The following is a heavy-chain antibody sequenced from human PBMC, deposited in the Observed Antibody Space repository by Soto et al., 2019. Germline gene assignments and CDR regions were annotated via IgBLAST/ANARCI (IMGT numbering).Heavy chain of an antibody. CDR2: MNPNSGNT. J-gene: IGHJ6*02. CDR1: GYTFTSYD. CDR3: ARDYSSGYGMDV. D-gene: IGHD6-19*01. V-gene: IGHV1-8*01. Sequence: ASVKVSCKASGYTFTSYDINWVRQATGQGLEWMGWMNPNSGNTDYAQKFQGRVTMTRNTSISTAYMELSSLRSEDTAVYYCARDYSSGYGMDVWGQGTTVTVYS.